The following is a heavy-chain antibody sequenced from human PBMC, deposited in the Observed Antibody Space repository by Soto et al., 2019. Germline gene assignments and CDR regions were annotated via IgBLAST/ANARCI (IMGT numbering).Heavy chain of an antibody. CDR1: GGSISRSRSY. J-gene: IGHJ4*02. CDR3: ETGLYYFDY. V-gene: IGHV4-39*01. D-gene: IGHD3-16*01. CDR2: IYYSGTT. Sequence: SETLSLTRTVSGGSISRSRSYLGWIRQPPGKGLEWIGSIYYSGTTYHNPSLKSRVTISADTSRNQFSLKLSSVTAADTAVYYCETGLYYFDYWGRGPLVT.